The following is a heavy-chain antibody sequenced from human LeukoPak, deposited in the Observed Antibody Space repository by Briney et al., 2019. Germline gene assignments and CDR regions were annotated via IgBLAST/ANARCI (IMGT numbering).Heavy chain of an antibody. J-gene: IGHJ3*02. V-gene: IGHV3-33*01. CDR3: ARTYYDILTGYYQYAFDI. D-gene: IGHD3-9*01. Sequence: GGSLRLSCAASGFTFSSYGMHWVRQAPGKGLEWVAVIWYDGSNKYYADSVKGRFTISRDNSKNTLYLQMNSLRAEDTAVYYCARTYYDILTGYYQYAFDIWGQGTMVTVSS. CDR2: IWYDGSNK. CDR1: GFTFSSYG.